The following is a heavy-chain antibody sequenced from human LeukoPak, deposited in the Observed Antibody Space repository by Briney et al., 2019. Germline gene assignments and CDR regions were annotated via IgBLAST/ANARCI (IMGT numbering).Heavy chain of an antibody. CDR3: ARDQELRFLEWFTYYYYGMDV. CDR2: ISSSSSYI. J-gene: IGHJ6*02. CDR1: GFAFSSYS. D-gene: IGHD3-3*01. Sequence: GGSLRLSCAASGFAFSSYSMNWVRQAPGEGLEWVSSISSSSSYIYYADSGKGRFTISRDNAKNPLYLQMNSLRAEDTAVYYCARDQELRFLEWFTYYYYGMDVWGQGTTVTVSS. V-gene: IGHV3-21*01.